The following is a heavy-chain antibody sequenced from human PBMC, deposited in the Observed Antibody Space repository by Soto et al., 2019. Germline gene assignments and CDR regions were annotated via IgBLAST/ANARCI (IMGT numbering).Heavy chain of an antibody. V-gene: IGHV4-30-4*01. CDR3: AREGGRYDYGGNSGRWYFDY. Sequence: ASETLSLTCTVSGGSISSGDYYWSWIRQPPGKGLEWIGYIYYSGSTYYNPSLKSRVTISVDTSKNQFSLKLSSVTAADTAVYYCAREGGRYDYGGNSGRWYFDYWGQGTLVTVSS. CDR1: GGSISSGDYY. CDR2: IYYSGST. D-gene: IGHD4-17*01. J-gene: IGHJ4*02.